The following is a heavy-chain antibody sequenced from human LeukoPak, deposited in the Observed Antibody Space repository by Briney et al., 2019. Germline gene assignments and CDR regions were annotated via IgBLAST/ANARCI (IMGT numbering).Heavy chain of an antibody. CDR1: GFTFSSYA. J-gene: IGHJ3*02. V-gene: IGHV3-23*01. D-gene: IGHD7-27*01. CDR2: ISGSGGST. Sequence: QAGGSLRLSCAASGFTFSSYAMSWVRQAPGKGLEWVSGISGSGGSTYYADSVKGRFTISRDNAKNSLYLQMNSLRAEDMALYYCAKDTDLTGEGAFDIWGQGTMVTVSS. CDR3: AKDTDLTGEGAFDI.